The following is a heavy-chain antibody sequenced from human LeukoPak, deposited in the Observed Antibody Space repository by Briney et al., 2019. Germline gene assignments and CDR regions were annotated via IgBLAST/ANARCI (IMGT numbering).Heavy chain of an antibody. J-gene: IGHJ1*01. CDR1: GFTFSSYS. CDR3: ARGLAYGDYEHFQH. V-gene: IGHV3-21*01. Sequence: PGGSLRLSCAASGFTFSSYSMNWVRQAPGKGLEWVSSISSSSSYIYYADSVKGRFTISRDNAKNSLYLQMNSLRAEDTAVYYCARGLAYGDYEHFQHWGQGTLVTVSS. CDR2: ISSSSSYI. D-gene: IGHD4-17*01.